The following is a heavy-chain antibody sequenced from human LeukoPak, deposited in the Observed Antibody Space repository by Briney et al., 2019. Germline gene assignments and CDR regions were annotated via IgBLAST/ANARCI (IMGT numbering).Heavy chain of an antibody. J-gene: IGHJ4*02. CDR1: GFTFSGSA. CDR3: TCSGIVGATFDY. Sequence: PGGSLRLSCAASGFTFSGSAMHWVRQASGKGLEWVGRIRSKANSYATAYAASVKGRFTISRDDSKNTAYLQMNSLKTEDTAVYYCTCSGIVGATFDYWGQGTLVTVSS. V-gene: IGHV3-73*01. D-gene: IGHD1-26*01. CDR2: IRSKANSYAT.